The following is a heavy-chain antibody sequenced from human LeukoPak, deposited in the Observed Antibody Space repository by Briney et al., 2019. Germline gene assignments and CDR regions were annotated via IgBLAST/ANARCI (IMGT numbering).Heavy chain of an antibody. CDR3: ARGLTMIVVVITTPPHFDY. Sequence: PSETLSLTCAVYGGSFSSYYWSWIRQPPGKGLEWIGEINHSGSTNYNPSLKSRVTISVDTSKNQFSLRLSSVTAADTAVYYCARGLTMIVVVITTPPHFDYWGQGTLVTVSS. D-gene: IGHD3-22*01. CDR2: INHSGST. J-gene: IGHJ4*02. V-gene: IGHV4-34*01. CDR1: GGSFSSYY.